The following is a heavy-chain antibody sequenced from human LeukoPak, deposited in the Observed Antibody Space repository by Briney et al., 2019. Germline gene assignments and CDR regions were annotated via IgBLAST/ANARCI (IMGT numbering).Heavy chain of an antibody. D-gene: IGHD1-26*01. J-gene: IGHJ4*02. CDR1: GYSFTSYG. CDR2: ISAYNSNT. CDR3: ARVWSGSRYYFDY. Sequence: ASVKVSCKASGYSFTSYGISRVRQAPGQGLEWMGWISAYNSNTNYAQNLQGRVTMTTDTSTSTAYMELRSLRSDDTAVYYCARVWSGSRYYFDYWGQGTLVTVSS. V-gene: IGHV1-18*01.